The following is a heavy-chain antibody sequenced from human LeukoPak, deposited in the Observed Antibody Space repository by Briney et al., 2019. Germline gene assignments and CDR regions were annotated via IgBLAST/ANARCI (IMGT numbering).Heavy chain of an antibody. CDR1: GFTFSSYG. CDR2: ISGSGGST. CDR3: AKGGGYSSSWDTGDY. J-gene: IGHJ4*02. V-gene: IGHV3-23*01. Sequence: QPGRSLRLSCAASGFTFSSYGMHWVRQAPGKGLEWVSAISGSGGSTYYADSVKGRFTISRDNSKNTLYLQMNSLRAEDTAVYYCAKGGGYSSSWDTGDYWGQGTLVTVSS. D-gene: IGHD6-13*01.